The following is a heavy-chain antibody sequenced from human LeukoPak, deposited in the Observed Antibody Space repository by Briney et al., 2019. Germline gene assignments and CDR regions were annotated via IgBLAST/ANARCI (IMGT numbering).Heavy chain of an antibody. CDR1: GFTFSSYS. J-gene: IGHJ4*02. V-gene: IGHV3-48*01. CDR2: ISSSSSSTI. D-gene: IGHD2-2*01. Sequence: GGSLRLSCAASGFTFSSYSMNWVRQAPGKGLEWVSYISSSSSSTIYYADSVKGRFTISRDNAKNSLYLQMNSLRAEDTAVYYCASPASSTSCPYCDYWGQGTLVTVSS. CDR3: ASPASSTSCPYCDY.